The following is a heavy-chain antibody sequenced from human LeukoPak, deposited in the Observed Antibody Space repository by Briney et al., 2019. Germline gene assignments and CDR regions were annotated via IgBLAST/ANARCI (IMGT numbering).Heavy chain of an antibody. V-gene: IGHV4-59*01. J-gene: IGHJ3*02. Sequence: SETLSLTCTVSGGSISSYYRSWIRQPPDKGLEWIGNIYYSGSTNYNPSLKSRVTISVDTSKNQFSLRLSSVTAADTAVYYCARPYSSGWRSAFDIWGQGTMVTVSS. CDR2: IYYSGST. CDR3: ARPYSSGWRSAFDI. CDR1: GGSISSYY. D-gene: IGHD6-25*01.